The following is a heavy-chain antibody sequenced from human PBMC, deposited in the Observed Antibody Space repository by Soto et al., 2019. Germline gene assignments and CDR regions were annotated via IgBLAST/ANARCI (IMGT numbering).Heavy chain of an antibody. CDR3: ARAPGQQGFHFDY. Sequence: GASVKVSCKASGYTFSTYSMHWVRQAPGQRLEWMGWSNAGTGNTKYSQKFQGRVIITWDTSATTAYMELSSLRSEDTAVYYCARAPGQQGFHFDYWGQGSQDTGSS. J-gene: IGHJ4*02. D-gene: IGHD6-13*01. CDR1: GYTFSTYS. CDR2: SNAGTGNT. V-gene: IGHV1-3*01.